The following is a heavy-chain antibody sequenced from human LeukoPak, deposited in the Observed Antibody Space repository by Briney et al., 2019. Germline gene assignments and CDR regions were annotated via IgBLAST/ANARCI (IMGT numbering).Heavy chain of an antibody. J-gene: IGHJ6*02. V-gene: IGHV3-23*01. Sequence: GGSLRLSCAASGFTFASYDMSWVRQAPGKGLEWVSAISGSGGSTYYADPVKGRFTISRDNFKNTLYLQMNSLRAEDTAIYYCAKGLYDYALDVWGQGTAVTVSS. CDR3: AKGLYDYALDV. CDR2: ISGSGGST. CDR1: GFTFASYD.